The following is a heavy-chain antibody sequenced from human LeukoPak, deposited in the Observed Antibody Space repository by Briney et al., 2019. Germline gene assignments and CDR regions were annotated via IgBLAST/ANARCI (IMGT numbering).Heavy chain of an antibody. CDR2: IYSGGST. Sequence: PGGSLRLSCAASGFTVSSNYMSWVRQAPGKGLEWVSGIYSGGSTYYADSVKGRFTISRDNSKNTLYLQMNSLRAEDTAVYYCARARWELLRGHDAFDIWGQGTMVTVSS. CDR3: ARARWELLRGHDAFDI. V-gene: IGHV3-53*01. CDR1: GFTVSSNY. J-gene: IGHJ3*02. D-gene: IGHD1-26*01.